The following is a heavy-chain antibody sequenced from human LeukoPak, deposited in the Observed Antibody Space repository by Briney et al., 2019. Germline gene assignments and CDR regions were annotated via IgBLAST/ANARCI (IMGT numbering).Heavy chain of an antibody. CDR1: GFKFDDFG. CDR2: INWNGGTT. CDR3: TRLSRDGYTYGAAD. Sequence: GGSLRLSCAASGFKFDDFGMRWVRQGPGKGLEYVSGINWNGGTTGYADSVRGRFTISRDNAMNSLFLEMNSLRFEDTALYFCTRLSRDGYTYGAADWGKGTPVTVSS. J-gene: IGHJ4*02. V-gene: IGHV3-20*04. D-gene: IGHD5-24*01.